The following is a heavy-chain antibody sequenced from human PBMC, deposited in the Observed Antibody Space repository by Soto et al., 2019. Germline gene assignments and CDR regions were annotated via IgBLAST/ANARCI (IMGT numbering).Heavy chain of an antibody. V-gene: IGHV1-2*02. J-gene: IGHJ6*02. Sequence: ASVKVSCKASGYTFTGYYMHWVRQAPGQGLEWMGWINPNSGGTNYAQKFQGRVTMTRDTSISTAYMELSRLRSDDTAVYYCARDGARYSSSSPHYYYGMDVWGQGTTVTVSS. CDR2: INPNSGGT. D-gene: IGHD6-6*01. CDR3: ARDGARYSSSSPHYYYGMDV. CDR1: GYTFTGYY.